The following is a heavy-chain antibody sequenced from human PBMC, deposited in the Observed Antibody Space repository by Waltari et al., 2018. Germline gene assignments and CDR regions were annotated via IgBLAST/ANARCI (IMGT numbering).Heavy chain of an antibody. V-gene: IGHV4-31*03. Sequence: QVQLQESGPGLVKPSQTLSLTCTVSGGSISSGGYYWSWIRPHPGKGLEWVGYIYYSGSTYYNPSLKSRVTISVDTSKNQFSLKLSSVTAADTAVYYCASGKAYCSSTSCFANWFDPWGQGTLVTVSS. D-gene: IGHD2-2*01. J-gene: IGHJ5*02. CDR1: GGSISSGGYY. CDR2: IYYSGST. CDR3: ASGKAYCSSTSCFANWFDP.